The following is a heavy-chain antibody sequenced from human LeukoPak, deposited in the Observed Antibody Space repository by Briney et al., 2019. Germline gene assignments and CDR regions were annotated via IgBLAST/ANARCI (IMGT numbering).Heavy chain of an antibody. Sequence: SETLSLTCTVFGGSISSYYWSWIRQHPGKGLEWIGYIYYSGSTYYNPSLKSRVTISVDTSKNQFSLKLSSVTAADTAVYYCATGRGLRGLIEYFDYWGQGTLVTVSS. V-gene: IGHV4-59*06. CDR3: ATGRGLRGLIEYFDY. CDR2: IYYSGST. CDR1: GGSISSYY. J-gene: IGHJ4*02. D-gene: IGHD4-17*01.